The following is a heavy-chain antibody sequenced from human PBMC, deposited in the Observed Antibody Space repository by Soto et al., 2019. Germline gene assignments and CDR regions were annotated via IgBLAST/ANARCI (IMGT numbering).Heavy chain of an antibody. J-gene: IGHJ6*03. D-gene: IGHD2-2*01. CDR2: IFFSGST. V-gene: IGHV4-31*03. Sequence: PSETLSLTCTVSGGSISSGSYYWTWVRQHPGKGLQWIGYIFFSGSTYYNPSLKSRVIMSVDTSKNQFSLKLSSVTAADTAVYYCARTYCSGASCYSGHYYYMDVWGVGTTVTVSS. CDR1: GGSISSGSYY. CDR3: ARTYCSGASCYSGHYYYMDV.